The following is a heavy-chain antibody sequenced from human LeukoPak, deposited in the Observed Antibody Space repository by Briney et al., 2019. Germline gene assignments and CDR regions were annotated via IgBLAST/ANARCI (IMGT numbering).Heavy chain of an antibody. Sequence: SQTLSLTCTVSGGSISSGGYYWSWIRQHPGKGLEWIGYIYYSGSTYYNPFLKSRVTISVDTSKNQFSLKLSSVTAADTAVYYCARVGGDDYGDYAQPDYWYFDLWGRGTLVTVSS. CDR2: IYYSGST. D-gene: IGHD4-17*01. CDR1: GGSISSGGYY. CDR3: ARVGGDDYGDYAQPDYWYFDL. V-gene: IGHV4-31*03. J-gene: IGHJ2*01.